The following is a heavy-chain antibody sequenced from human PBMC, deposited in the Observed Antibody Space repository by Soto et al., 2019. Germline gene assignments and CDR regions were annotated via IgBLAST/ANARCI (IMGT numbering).Heavy chain of an antibody. CDR2: IWYDGSNK. CDR3: ARVLGYEQAFDY. CDR1: GFTFSSYG. J-gene: IGHJ4*02. Sequence: PGGSLRLSCAASGFTFSSYGMHWVRQAPGKGLEWVAVIWYDGSNKYYADSVKGRFTISRDNSKNTLYLQMNSLRAEDTAVYYCARVLGYEQAFDYWGQGTLVTVSS. V-gene: IGHV3-33*01. D-gene: IGHD5-12*01.